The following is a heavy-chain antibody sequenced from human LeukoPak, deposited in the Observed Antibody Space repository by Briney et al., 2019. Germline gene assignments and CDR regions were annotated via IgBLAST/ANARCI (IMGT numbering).Heavy chain of an antibody. V-gene: IGHV4-30-4*08. D-gene: IGHD5-12*01. J-gene: IGHJ5*02. Sequence: ASQTLSLTCTVSGGSISSGDYYWSWIRQPPGKGLEWIGYIYYSGSTYYNPSLKSRVIISVDTSKNQFSLKLSSVTAADTAVYYCARSRVATRRFDPWGQGTLVTVSS. CDR2: IYYSGST. CDR3: ARSRVATRRFDP. CDR1: GGSISSGDYY.